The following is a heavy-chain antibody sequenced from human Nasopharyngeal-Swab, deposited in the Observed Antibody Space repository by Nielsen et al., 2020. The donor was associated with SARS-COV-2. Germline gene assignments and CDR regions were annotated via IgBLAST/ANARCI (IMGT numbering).Heavy chain of an antibody. CDR2: IYGNGEST. CDR1: GFIFRNYA. J-gene: IGHJ2*01. D-gene: IGHD6-13*01. Sequence: GESLKISCLGSGFIFRNYAMSWVRQAPGKGLEWISVIYGNGESTYYADSVKGRFTISRDNIQNTLYLQMNSLSAEDTALYHCAKQGPPTAAAGRYWQFDLWGRGTLVTVSS. V-gene: IGHV3-23*01. CDR3: AKQGPPTAAAGRYWQFDL.